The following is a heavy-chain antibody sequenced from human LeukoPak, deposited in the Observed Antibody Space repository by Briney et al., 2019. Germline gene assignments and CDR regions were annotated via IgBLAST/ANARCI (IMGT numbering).Heavy chain of an antibody. J-gene: IGHJ3*02. Sequence: PSETLSLTCTVSGGSISSSSYYWGWIRQPPGKGLEWIGSIYYSGSTYYNPSLKSRVTISVDKSKNQFSLKLSSVTAADTAVYYCARVLEYYYDSSGYPSGAFDIWGQGTMVTVSS. CDR1: GGSISSSSYY. CDR3: ARVLEYYYDSSGYPSGAFDI. D-gene: IGHD3-22*01. CDR2: IYYSGST. V-gene: IGHV4-39*07.